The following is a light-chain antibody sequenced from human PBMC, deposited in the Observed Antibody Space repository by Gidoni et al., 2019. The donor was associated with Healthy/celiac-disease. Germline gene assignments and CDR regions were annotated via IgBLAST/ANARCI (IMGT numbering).Light chain of an antibody. Sequence: EIVLTQSPGTLSLSPGERATLSCRDSQSVSSRYLDGYQQKHGQAPRLLIDGASDRATGIPDRFSGSGSGTDFTITIRRLEPEDCAVYYWQQYGSSPCTCGQGTKLEIK. CDR1: QSVSSRY. V-gene: IGKV3-20*01. CDR2: GAS. CDR3: QQYGSSPCT. J-gene: IGKJ2*02.